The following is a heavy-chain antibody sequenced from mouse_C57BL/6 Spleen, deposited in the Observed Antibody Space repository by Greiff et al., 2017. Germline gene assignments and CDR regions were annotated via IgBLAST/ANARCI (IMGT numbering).Heavy chain of an antibody. J-gene: IGHJ4*01. Sequence: VKLMESGAELVKPGASVKISCKASGYAFSSYWMNWVKQRPGKGLEWIGQIYPGDGDTNYNGKFKGKATLTADKSSSTAYMQLSSLTSEDSAVYFCARGLLPYAMDYWGQGTSVTVSS. D-gene: IGHD2-3*01. CDR3: ARGLLPYAMDY. CDR1: GYAFSSYW. CDR2: IYPGDGDT. V-gene: IGHV1-80*01.